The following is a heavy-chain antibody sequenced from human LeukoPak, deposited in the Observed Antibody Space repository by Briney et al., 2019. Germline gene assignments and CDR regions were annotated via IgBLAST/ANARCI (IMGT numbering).Heavy chain of an antibody. CDR1: GFTLDDYT. D-gene: IGHD3-22*01. Sequence: GGSLRLSCAASGFTLDDYTMHWVRQAPGKGLELVSLISWDGVSTYYADSVKGRFTISRDNSKNSLYLQMNSLRTEDTALYYCAKAYYYDSSGSSYYFDYWGQGTLVTVSS. CDR2: ISWDGVST. J-gene: IGHJ4*02. CDR3: AKAYYYDSSGSSYYFDY. V-gene: IGHV3-43*01.